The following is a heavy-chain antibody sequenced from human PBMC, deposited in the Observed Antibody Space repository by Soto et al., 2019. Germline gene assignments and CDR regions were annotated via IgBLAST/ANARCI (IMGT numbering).Heavy chain of an antibody. V-gene: IGHV4-30-4*01. CDR1: GGSISGGVYY. CDR3: AREIIPLTTDWYFDL. J-gene: IGHJ2*01. Sequence: QVQLQESGPGLVKPSQTLSLTCTVSGGSISGGVYYWSWIRQPPGKGLEWIGYIFDSGSTYYNPSLTSRVTISVDTSKNQFSLRLSSVTAADTAVYYCAREIIPLTTDWYFDLWGSGTLVTVSS. D-gene: IGHD4-17*01. CDR2: IFDSGST.